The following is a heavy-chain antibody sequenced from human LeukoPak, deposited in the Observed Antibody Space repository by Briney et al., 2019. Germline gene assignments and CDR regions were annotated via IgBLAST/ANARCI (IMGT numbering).Heavy chain of an antibody. CDR1: GYTFTSYD. V-gene: IGHV1-8*01. D-gene: IGHD3-16*01. CDR3: ARGLGGDYYYYYYMDV. J-gene: IGHJ6*03. CDR2: MNPNSGNT. Sequence: ASVKVSCKASGYTFTSYDINWVRQATGQGLEWMGWMNPNSGNTGCAQKFQGRVTMTRNTSISTAYMELSSLRSEDTAVYYCARGLGGDYYYYYYMDVWGKGTTVTVSS.